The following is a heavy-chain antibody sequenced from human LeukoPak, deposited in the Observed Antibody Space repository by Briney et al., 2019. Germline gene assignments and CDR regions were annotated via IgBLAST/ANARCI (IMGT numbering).Heavy chain of an antibody. CDR1: GYTFTSYG. D-gene: IGHD3-22*01. CDR2: IIPIFGTA. J-gene: IGHJ3*02. Sequence: SVKVSCKASGYTFTSYGISWVRQAPGQGLEWMGGIIPIFGTANYAQKFQGRVTITADKSTSTAYMELSSLRSEDTAVYYCARDRTNSAYYYDSSRGYAFDIWGQGTMVTVSS. V-gene: IGHV1-69*06. CDR3: ARDRTNSAYYYDSSRGYAFDI.